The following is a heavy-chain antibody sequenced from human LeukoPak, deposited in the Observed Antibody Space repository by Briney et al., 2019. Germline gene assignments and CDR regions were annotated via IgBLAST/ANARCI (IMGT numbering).Heavy chain of an antibody. Sequence: GGSLRLSCAASGFTFDDYGMSWVRQAPGKGLEWVSGINWNGGSTGYADSVKGRFTISRDNAKNSLYLQMNSLRAEDTALYHCARASGIAARPHFDYWGQGTLVTVSS. CDR1: GFTFDDYG. D-gene: IGHD6-6*01. J-gene: IGHJ4*02. CDR2: INWNGGST. CDR3: ARASGIAARPHFDY. V-gene: IGHV3-20*01.